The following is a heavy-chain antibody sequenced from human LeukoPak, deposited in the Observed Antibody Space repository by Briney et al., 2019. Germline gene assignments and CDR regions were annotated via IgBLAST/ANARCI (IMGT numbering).Heavy chain of an antibody. J-gene: IGHJ4*02. Sequence: SETLSLTCTVSGGSISPYYWSWIRQPPGMGLEWIGYVYYSGSTNYSPSLKSRVTISVDTSKNQFSLKLSSVIAADTAVYFCARNGGSYFSPFDFWGQGTLVTVSS. CDR2: VYYSGST. D-gene: IGHD1-26*01. V-gene: IGHV4-59*01. CDR3: ARNGGSYFSPFDF. CDR1: GGSISPYY.